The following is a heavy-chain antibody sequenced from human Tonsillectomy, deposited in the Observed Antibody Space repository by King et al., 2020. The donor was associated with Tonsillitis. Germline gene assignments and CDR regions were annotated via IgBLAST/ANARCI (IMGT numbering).Heavy chain of an antibody. CDR3: ARDERGFSGYDSPNVEY. V-gene: IGHV1-3*01. CDR1: GYIFTGYA. Sequence: VQLVQSGAEVKKPGASVKVSCKASGYIFTGYAMHWVRQAPGQGLEWMGWINAGNGNTKYSQKFQDRVTIVRDTSASTAYMELSSRRSEDTAVYYCARDERGFSGYDSPNVEYWGQGTLVIVSS. D-gene: IGHD5-12*01. J-gene: IGHJ4*02. CDR2: INAGNGNT.